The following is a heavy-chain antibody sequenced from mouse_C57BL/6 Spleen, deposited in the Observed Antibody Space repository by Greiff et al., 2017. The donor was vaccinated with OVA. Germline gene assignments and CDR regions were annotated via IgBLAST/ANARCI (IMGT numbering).Heavy chain of an antibody. V-gene: IGHV1-26*01. CDR2: INPNNGGT. J-gene: IGHJ2*01. D-gene: IGHD1-1*01. CDR1: GYTFTDYY. Sequence: EVQLQQSGPELVKPGASVKISCKASGYTFTDYYMTWVKQSHGKSLEWIGDINPNNGGTSYNQKFKGKATLTVDKSSSTAYMELRSLTSEDSAVYYCARGGHYYGSSYLFDYWGQGTTLTVSS. CDR3: ARGGHYYGSSYLFDY.